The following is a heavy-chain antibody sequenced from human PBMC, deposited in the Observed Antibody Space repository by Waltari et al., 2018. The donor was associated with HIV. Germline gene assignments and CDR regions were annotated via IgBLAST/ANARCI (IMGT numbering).Heavy chain of an antibody. V-gene: IGHV4-59*01. D-gene: IGHD3-22*01. CDR2: IYYSGST. CDR3: ARDYYDSSGYYYGYSP. J-gene: IGHJ5*02. CDR1: GGSISSYY. Sequence: QVQLPESGPGLVKPSETLSLTCTVSGGSISSYYWSWIRQPPGKGLEWIGYIYYSGSTNYNPSLKSRVTISVDTSKNQFSLKLSSVTAADTAVYYCARDYYDSSGYYYGYSPWGQGTLVTVSS.